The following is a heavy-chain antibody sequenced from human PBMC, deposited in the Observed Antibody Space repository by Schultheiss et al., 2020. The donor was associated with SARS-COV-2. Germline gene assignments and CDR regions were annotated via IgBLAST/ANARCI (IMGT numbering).Heavy chain of an antibody. CDR1: GFTFSSYS. D-gene: IGHD3-10*01. J-gene: IGHJ3*02. V-gene: IGHV3-21*01. CDR3: ARDLRSGGDHDAFDI. Sequence: GESLKISCAASGFTFSSYSMNWVRQAPGKGLEWVSSISSSSSYIYYADSVKGRFTISRDNAKNSLYLQMNSLRAEDTAVYYCARDLRSGGDHDAFDIWGQGTMVTVSS. CDR2: ISSSSSYI.